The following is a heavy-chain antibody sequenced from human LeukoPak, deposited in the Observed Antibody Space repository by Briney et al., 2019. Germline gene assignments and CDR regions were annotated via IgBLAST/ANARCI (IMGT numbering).Heavy chain of an antibody. V-gene: IGHV4-34*01. D-gene: IGHD2-15*01. CDR1: GGSFSGYY. Sequence: PSETLSLTCAVYGGSFSGYYWSWIRQPPGKGLEWIGEINHSGSTNYNPSLKSRVTISVDTSKNQFSLKLSSVTAADTAVYYCARTRCSGGSCYGYYYYGMDVWGQGTTVTVSS. CDR3: ARTRCSGGSCYGYYYYGMDV. J-gene: IGHJ6*02. CDR2: INHSGST.